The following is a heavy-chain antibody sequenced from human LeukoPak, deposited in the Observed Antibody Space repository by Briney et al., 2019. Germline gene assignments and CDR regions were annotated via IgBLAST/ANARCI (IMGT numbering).Heavy chain of an antibody. Sequence: SETLSLTCAVYGGSFSGYYWSWIRQPPGKGLEWIGEINHSGSTNYNPSLKSRVTISVDTSKNQFSLKLSSVTAADTAVYYCARRLLWFEELNYWGQGTLVTVSS. D-gene: IGHD3-10*01. CDR1: GGSFSGYY. V-gene: IGHV4-34*01. CDR3: ARRLLWFEELNY. J-gene: IGHJ4*02. CDR2: INHSGST.